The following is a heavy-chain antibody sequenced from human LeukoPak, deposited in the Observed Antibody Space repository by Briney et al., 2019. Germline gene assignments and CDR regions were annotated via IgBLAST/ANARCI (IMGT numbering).Heavy chain of an antibody. D-gene: IGHD3-9*01. V-gene: IGHV3-21*01. J-gene: IGHJ4*02. CDR1: GFTFSTYS. Sequence: GGSLRLSCAASGFTFSTYSMKWVRQAPGKGLEWVSSISSSSSYIYYADSVKGRFTISRDNAKNSLYLQMNSLRAEDTAVYYCARDNPSRYYDILTGPHDYWGQGTLVTVSS. CDR2: ISSSSSYI. CDR3: ARDNPSRYYDILTGPHDY.